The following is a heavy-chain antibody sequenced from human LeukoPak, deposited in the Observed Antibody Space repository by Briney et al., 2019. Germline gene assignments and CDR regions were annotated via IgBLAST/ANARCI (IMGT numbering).Heavy chain of an antibody. J-gene: IGHJ6*02. CDR3: AGRPRSSWYFSGYYYYGMDV. D-gene: IGHD6-13*01. V-gene: IGHV1-8*01. CDR2: MNPNSGNT. CDR1: GYTFTSYD. Sequence: ASVKVSCKASGYTFTSYDINWVRQATGQGLEWMGWMNPNSGNTGYAQKFQGRVTMTRNTSISTAYMELSSLRSEDTAVYYCAGRPRSSWYFSGYYYYGMDVWGQGTTVTVSS.